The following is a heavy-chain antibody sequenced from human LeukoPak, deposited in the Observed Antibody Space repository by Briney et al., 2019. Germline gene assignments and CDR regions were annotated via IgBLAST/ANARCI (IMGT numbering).Heavy chain of an antibody. J-gene: IGHJ4*02. CDR3: ARTSGHLDH. CDR2: TYYRSKWYS. Sequence: SQTLSLTCAISGDSVSSKNDAWNWIRQSPSRGLEWLGRTYYRSKWYSEYALSVKSRIIIKPDTSKNQISLQLNSVTPEDTAVYYCARTSGHLDHWGQGTLVTVSS. CDR1: GDSVSSKNDA. V-gene: IGHV6-1*01. D-gene: IGHD1-26*01.